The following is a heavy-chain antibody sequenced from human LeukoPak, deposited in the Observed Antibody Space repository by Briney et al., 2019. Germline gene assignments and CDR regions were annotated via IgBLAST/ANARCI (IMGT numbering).Heavy chain of an antibody. CDR2: ITSSSSSM. J-gene: IGHJ4*02. D-gene: IGHD3-22*01. Sequence: GGSLRLSCVASGFTFSIYTMSWVRQAPGKGLEWVSSITSSSSSMYSADSVKGRLIISRDNAKNSLYLQMNSLRAEDTAVYYCAREVSEGFDFWGQGTLVTVSS. CDR3: AREVSEGFDF. CDR1: GFTFSIYT. V-gene: IGHV3-21*01.